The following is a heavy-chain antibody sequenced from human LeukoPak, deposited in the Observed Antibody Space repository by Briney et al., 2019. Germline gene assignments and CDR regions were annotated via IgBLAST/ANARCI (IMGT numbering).Heavy chain of an antibody. D-gene: IGHD3-3*01. CDR1: GFTFSSYA. CDR2: ISHDGSNK. Sequence: GGSLRLSCAASGFTFSSYAMHWVRQAPGKGLEWVAVISHDGSNKYYADSVKGRFTISRDNSKNTLYLQMNSLRAEDTAVYYCAVGYDFWSGYVPYGMDVWGQGTTVTVSS. CDR3: AVGYDFWSGYVPYGMDV. V-gene: IGHV3-30*04. J-gene: IGHJ6*02.